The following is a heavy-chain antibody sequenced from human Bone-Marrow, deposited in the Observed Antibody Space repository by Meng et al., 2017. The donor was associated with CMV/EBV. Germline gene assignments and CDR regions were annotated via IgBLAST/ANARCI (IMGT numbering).Heavy chain of an antibody. V-gene: IGHV3-48*03. D-gene: IGHD2-15*01. Sequence: GGSLRLPCAASGFTFSSYEMNWVRQATGKGLEWVSYISSSGSTIYYADSVKGRFTISRDNAKNPLYLQMNSLRAEDTAVYYCAISSVVVVAADFDYWGRGTLVTVSS. CDR2: ISSSGSTI. J-gene: IGHJ4*02. CDR1: GFTFSSYE. CDR3: AISSVVVVAADFDY.